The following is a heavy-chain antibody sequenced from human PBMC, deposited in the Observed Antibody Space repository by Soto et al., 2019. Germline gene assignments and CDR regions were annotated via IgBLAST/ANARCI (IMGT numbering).Heavy chain of an antibody. V-gene: IGHV5-51*01. J-gene: IGHJ6*04. CDR2: IYPGDSDT. Sequence: GESLKISCKGSGYSFTSYWIGWVRQMPGKGLEWMGIIYPGDSDTRYSPSFQGQVTISADKSISTAYLQWSSLKASDTAMYYCARLGKGYYGSGSYYPISAGWSMDVWGKGTTVTVSS. CDR3: ARLGKGYYGSGSYYPISAGWSMDV. D-gene: IGHD3-10*01. CDR1: GYSFTSYW.